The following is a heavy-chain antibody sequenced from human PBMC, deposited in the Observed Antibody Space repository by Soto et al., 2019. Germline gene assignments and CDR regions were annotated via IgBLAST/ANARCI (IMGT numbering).Heavy chain of an antibody. J-gene: IGHJ6*02. CDR2: ISYDGSNK. CDR3: ARAGCDGGSCYTLVGLRYGMDV. D-gene: IGHD2-15*01. V-gene: IGHV3-30-3*01. CDR1: GFTFSSYA. Sequence: QVELVESRGGVVQPGRSLRLSCAASGFTFSSYAMHWVRQAPGKGLEWVAVISYDGSNKYYADSVKGRFTISRDNSKNTLYLQMNRLRAEDTAVYYCARAGCDGGSCYTLVGLRYGMDVWGQGTTVTVSS.